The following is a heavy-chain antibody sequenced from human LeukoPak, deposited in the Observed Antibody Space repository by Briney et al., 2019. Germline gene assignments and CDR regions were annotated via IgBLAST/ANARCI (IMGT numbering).Heavy chain of an antibody. V-gene: IGHV3-21*01. CDR2: ISSSSSYI. Sequence: GGSLRLSCAASGFTFSNYWMNWVRQAPGKGLEWVSSISSSSSYIYYADSVKGRFTISRDNAKNSLYLQMNSLRAEDTAVYYCARDTLYCSGGSCPLDYWGQGTLVTVSS. CDR3: ARDTLYCSGGSCPLDY. J-gene: IGHJ4*02. D-gene: IGHD2-15*01. CDR1: GFTFSNYW.